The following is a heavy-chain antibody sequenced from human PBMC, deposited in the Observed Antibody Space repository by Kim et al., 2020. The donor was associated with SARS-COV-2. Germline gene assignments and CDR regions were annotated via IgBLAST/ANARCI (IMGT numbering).Heavy chain of an antibody. Sequence: GGSLRLSCAASGFTFSNAWMSWVRQAPGKGLEWVGRIKSKTDGGTTDYAAPVKGRFTISRDDSKNTLYLQMNSLKTEDTAVYYCTTSHLRLLREVVVDAFDIWGQGTMVTVSS. J-gene: IGHJ3*02. D-gene: IGHD4-17*01. CDR1: GFTFSNAW. CDR2: IKSKTDGGTT. CDR3: TTSHLRLLREVVVDAFDI. V-gene: IGHV3-15*01.